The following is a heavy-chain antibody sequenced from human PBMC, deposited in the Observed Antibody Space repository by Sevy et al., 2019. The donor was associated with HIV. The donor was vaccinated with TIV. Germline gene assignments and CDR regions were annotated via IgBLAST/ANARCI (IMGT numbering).Heavy chain of an antibody. D-gene: IGHD3-10*01. CDR3: ARNGRRYYGSGSYYNPSHDYYYGMDV. J-gene: IGHJ6*02. CDR1: GYTFTSYD. V-gene: IGHV1-8*01. CDR2: MNPNSGNT. Sequence: ASVKVSCKASGYTFTSYDINWVRQATGQGLEWMGWMNPNSGNTGYAQKFQGRVTMTRNTSISTAYMELSSLRSEETAVYYCARNGRRYYGSGSYYNPSHDYYYGMDVWGQGTTVTVSS.